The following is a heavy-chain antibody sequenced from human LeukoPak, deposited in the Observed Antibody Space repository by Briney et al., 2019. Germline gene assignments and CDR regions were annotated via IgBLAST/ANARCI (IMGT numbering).Heavy chain of an antibody. V-gene: IGHV3-30*18. D-gene: IGHD3-22*01. CDR3: AKDWPLPYDSSPLWFDP. J-gene: IGHJ5*02. CDR2: ISYDGSNK. CDR1: GFTFTTYG. Sequence: GRSLRLSCAASGFTFTTYGMHWVRQAPGKGLEWVAVISYDGSNKEYADAVKGRFTISRDTSKNTLYLQMNSLRPEDTAVYYCAKDWPLPYDSSPLWFDPWGQGTLVTVSS.